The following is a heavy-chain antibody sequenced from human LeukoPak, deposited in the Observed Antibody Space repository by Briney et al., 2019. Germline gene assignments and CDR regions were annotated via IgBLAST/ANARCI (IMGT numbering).Heavy chain of an antibody. V-gene: IGHV3-33*01. CDR3: ARGTTLRSYFDY. Sequence: PGRSLRLSCAASGFTFSSYGMPWVRQAPGKGLEWVAVIWYDGSNKYYADSVKGRFTISRDNSKNTLYLQMNSLRAEDTAVYYCARGTTLRSYFDYWGQGTLVTVSS. CDR1: GFTFSSYG. D-gene: IGHD3-16*01. CDR2: IWYDGSNK. J-gene: IGHJ4*02.